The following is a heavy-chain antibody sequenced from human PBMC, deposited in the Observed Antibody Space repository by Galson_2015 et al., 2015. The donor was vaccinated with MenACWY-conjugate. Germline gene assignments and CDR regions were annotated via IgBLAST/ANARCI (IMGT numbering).Heavy chain of an antibody. D-gene: IGHD3-22*01. CDR1: GFAFSTYS. Sequence: SLRLSCAASGFAFSTYSTDWVRQAPGKGLEWVSHISSSSDIKYADSVWGRFTISRDNAKKSLYLQMNSLRVEDTAVNYCAREKPSTVVVSAFDIWGQGTIVTVSS. V-gene: IGHV3-48*04. CDR3: AREKPSTVVVSAFDI. J-gene: IGHJ3*02. CDR2: ISSSSDIK.